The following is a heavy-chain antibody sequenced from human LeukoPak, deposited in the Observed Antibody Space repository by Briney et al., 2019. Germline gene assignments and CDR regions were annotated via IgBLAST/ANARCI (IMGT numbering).Heavy chain of an antibody. D-gene: IGHD1-20*01. Sequence: PGGSLRLSCAASEFTFSSYWMHWVRQGPGKGLVWVSRINSDGSSTDYADSVKGRFTISRDNAKNSLYLQMNSLRVEDTAVYYCVPLNWNPPGDFDRWGQGTLVTVSS. CDR1: EFTFSSYW. CDR3: VPLNWNPPGDFDR. V-gene: IGHV3-74*01. J-gene: IGHJ4*02. CDR2: INSDGSST.